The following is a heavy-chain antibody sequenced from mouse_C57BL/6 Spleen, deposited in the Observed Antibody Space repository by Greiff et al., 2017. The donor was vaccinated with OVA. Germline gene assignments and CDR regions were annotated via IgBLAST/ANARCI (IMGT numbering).Heavy chain of an antibody. D-gene: IGHD2-4*01. CDR2: ISDGGSYT. J-gene: IGHJ3*01. Sequence: EVQGVESGGGLVKPGGSLKLSCAASGFTFSSYAMSWVRQTPEKRLEWVATISDGGSYTDYPDNVKGRFTISRDNAKNNLYLQMSHLTSEDTAMYYCARGGDDYAWFDYWGQGTLVTVSA. V-gene: IGHV5-4*01. CDR1: GFTFSSYA. CDR3: ARGGDDYAWFDY.